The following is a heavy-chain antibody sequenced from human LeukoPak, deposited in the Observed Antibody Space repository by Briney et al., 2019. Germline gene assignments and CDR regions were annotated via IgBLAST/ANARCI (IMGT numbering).Heavy chain of an antibody. CDR3: ARSPAAAGNRVVYMDV. Sequence: ASVKVSCKASGYTFTGYYMHWVRQAPGQGLEWMGWINPNSGGTNYAQKFQDRVTMTRDTSISTAYMELSRLRSDDTAVYYCARSPAAAGNRVVYMDVWGKGTTVTISS. V-gene: IGHV1-2*02. CDR2: INPNSGGT. CDR1: GYTFTGYY. D-gene: IGHD6-13*01. J-gene: IGHJ6*03.